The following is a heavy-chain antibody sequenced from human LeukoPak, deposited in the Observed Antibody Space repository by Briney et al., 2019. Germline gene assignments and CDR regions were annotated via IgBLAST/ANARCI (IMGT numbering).Heavy chain of an antibody. Sequence: PGGSLRLSCAASGFTFSSYGMHWVRQAPGKGLEWVAVISYDGSNKYYADSDSVKGRFTISRDNSKNTLYLQMNSLRAEDTAVYYCARNFPTVVTSFDYWGQGTLVTVSS. CDR1: GFTFSSYG. V-gene: IGHV3-30*03. D-gene: IGHD4-23*01. J-gene: IGHJ4*02. CDR3: ARNFPTVVTSFDY. CDR2: ISYDGSNK.